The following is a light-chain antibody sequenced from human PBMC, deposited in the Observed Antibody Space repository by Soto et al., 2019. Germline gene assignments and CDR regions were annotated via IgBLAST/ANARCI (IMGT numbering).Light chain of an antibody. CDR2: GAS. CDR3: QQYGSSQS. J-gene: IGKJ1*01. V-gene: IGKV3-20*01. Sequence: EIVLTQSPGTLSLSPGERATVSCRASQSVSSSYLAWYQQKPGQAPRLLIYGASSRATGIPDRFSGSGSGTYFTLTISRLQPEDFAVYYCQQYGSSQSFGQGTKVEIK. CDR1: QSVSSSY.